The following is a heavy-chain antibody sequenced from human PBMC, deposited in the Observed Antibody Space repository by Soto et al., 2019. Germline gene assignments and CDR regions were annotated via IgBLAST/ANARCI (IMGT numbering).Heavy chain of an antibody. V-gene: IGHV1-2*04. Sequence: QVQLVQSGAEVRKPGASVTVSCRSSGDSFNDYYIHWVRQAPGQGFEWMGWINPNGGVTKYAQKFQGWVSMTRDTSIRTVYIQLSRLRSDDTAGYYCARESVGATATLDYYCYYVAVWGTGTTVTVSS. J-gene: IGHJ6*03. CDR3: ARESVGATATLDYYCYYVAV. CDR2: INPNGGVT. D-gene: IGHD1-26*01. CDR1: GDSFNDYY.